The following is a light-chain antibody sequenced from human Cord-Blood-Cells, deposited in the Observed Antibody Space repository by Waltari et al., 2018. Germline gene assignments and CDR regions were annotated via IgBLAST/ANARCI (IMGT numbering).Light chain of an antibody. J-gene: IGKJ2*03. V-gene: IGKV3-11*01. CDR3: QQRSNWYS. CDR1: QSVSSY. CDR2: DAS. Sequence: EIVLTQSPATLSLSPGERATLACRASQSVSSYLAWYQQKPGQAPRLLIYDASNSATGIPARFSGSVSGTDFTLTISSLEPEDFAVYYCQQRSNWYSFGQGTKLEIK.